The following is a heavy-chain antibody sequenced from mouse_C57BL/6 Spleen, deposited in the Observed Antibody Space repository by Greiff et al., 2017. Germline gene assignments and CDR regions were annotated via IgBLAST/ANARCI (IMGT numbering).Heavy chain of an antibody. J-gene: IGHJ1*03. V-gene: IGHV1-55*01. CDR1: GYTFTSYW. CDR3: ARRGFYYYGSSSWYFDV. Sequence: QVQLQQPGAELVKPGASVKMSCKASGYTFTSYWITWVKQRPGQGLEWIGDIYPGSGSTNYNEKFKSKATLTVDTSSSTAYMQLSSLTSEDSAVYDCARRGFYYYGSSSWYFDVWGTGTTVTVSS. CDR2: IYPGSGST. D-gene: IGHD1-1*01.